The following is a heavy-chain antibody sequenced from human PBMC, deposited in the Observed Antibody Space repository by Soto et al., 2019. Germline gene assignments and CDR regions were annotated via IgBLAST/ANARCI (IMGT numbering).Heavy chain of an antibody. CDR2: INAGGTT. CDR3: AGANYYYGMDV. CDR1: GFTVGLNF. V-gene: IGHV3-66*01. Sequence: EVQLVESGGGLVQPGGSLRLSCAASGFTVGLNFMTWVRQAPGKGLEWDSDINAGGTTYYADSVKGRFSISRDDSKNTLYLQMNSVRVEDTAVYSCAGANYYYGMDVWSKGTTVTVAS. J-gene: IGHJ6*04.